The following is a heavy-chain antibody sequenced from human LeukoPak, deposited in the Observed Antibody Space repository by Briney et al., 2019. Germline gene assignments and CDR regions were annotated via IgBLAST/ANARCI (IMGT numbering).Heavy chain of an antibody. J-gene: IGHJ4*02. CDR2: INHSGST. CDR1: AGSFSGYY. V-gene: IGHV4-34*01. Sequence: SETLSLTCAVYAGSFSGYYWSWIRQPPGKGLEWIGEINHSGSTNYNPSLKSRVTISVDTSKNQFSLKLSSVTAADTAVYYCARGRGATIPFPPDYWDQGTLVTVSS. D-gene: IGHD5-12*01. CDR3: ARGRGATIPFPPDY.